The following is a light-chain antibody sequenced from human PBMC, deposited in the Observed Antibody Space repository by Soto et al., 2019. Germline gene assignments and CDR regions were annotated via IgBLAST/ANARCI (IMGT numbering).Light chain of an antibody. CDR3: SSYTSSGTDV. Sequence: QSVLTQPASVSGSPGQSITISCTGTSSDVGGYNYVSWYQQHPGKAPKLMIYDVSNRPSGVSYRFSGSKSGNTASLTISGLQAEDEGDFYCSSYTSSGTDVFGTGTKVHRP. CDR2: DVS. V-gene: IGLV2-14*03. J-gene: IGLJ1*01. CDR1: SSDVGGYNY.